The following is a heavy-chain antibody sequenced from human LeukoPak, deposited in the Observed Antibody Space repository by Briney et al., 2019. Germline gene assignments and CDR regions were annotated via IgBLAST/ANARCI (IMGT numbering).Heavy chain of an antibody. CDR3: AKDWPVSGDHYSPFDY. J-gene: IGHJ4*02. D-gene: IGHD4-11*01. CDR2: ISRSGTNT. CDR1: GFTFSSHA. V-gene: IGHV3-23*01. Sequence: GGSLGLSCAASGFTFSSHAMSWVRQAPGMGLEWVAAISRSGTNTYYVDSVKGRFTISRDSSKNTLHLQMDSLRAEDTAVYYCAKDWPVSGDHYSPFDYWGQGTLVTVSS.